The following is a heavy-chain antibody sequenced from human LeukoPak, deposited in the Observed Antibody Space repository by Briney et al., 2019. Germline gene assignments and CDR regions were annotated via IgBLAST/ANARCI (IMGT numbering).Heavy chain of an antibody. CDR3: ARDRSISAAGDTY. CDR1: GFTFSSYS. CDR2: ISSSSSYI. V-gene: IGHV3-21*01. D-gene: IGHD6-13*01. Sequence: GGSLRLSCAASGFTFSSYSMNWVRQALGKGLEWVSSISSSSSYIYYADSVKGRFTISRDNAKNSLYLQMNSLRAEDTAVYYCARDRSISAAGDTYWGQGTLVTVSS. J-gene: IGHJ4*02.